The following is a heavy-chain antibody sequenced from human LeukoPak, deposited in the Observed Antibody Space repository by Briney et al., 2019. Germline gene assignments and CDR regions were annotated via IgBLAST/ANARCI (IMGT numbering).Heavy chain of an antibody. V-gene: IGHV3-30*03. D-gene: IGHD3-10*01. CDR2: ITYDGYYK. CDR3: ARDLSPVVRASPMGY. Sequence: GGSLRLSCAASGFTFTSYSMHWVRQSPGKGLEWVALITYDGYYKYYSDSVKGRFTISSDTSKNTLYLQMNSLRAEDTAVYYCARDLSPVVRASPMGYWGQGTLVIVSS. J-gene: IGHJ4*02. CDR1: GFTFTSYS.